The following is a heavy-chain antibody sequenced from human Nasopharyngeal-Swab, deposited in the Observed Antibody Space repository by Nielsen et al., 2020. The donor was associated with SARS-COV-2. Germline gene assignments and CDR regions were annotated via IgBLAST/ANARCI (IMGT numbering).Heavy chain of an antibody. CDR3: ARHQDDFWSGYFVSDC. CDR2: IYYAGSSSYSGRT. V-gene: IGHV4-39*01. D-gene: IGHD3-3*01. Sequence: WIRQPPGKGLEWIGSIYYAGSSSYSGRTYYNPSLENRVTISVDTSKNRFSLKVNSVTAADTAVYYCARHQDDFWSGYFVSDCWGQGALVTVSS. J-gene: IGHJ4*02.